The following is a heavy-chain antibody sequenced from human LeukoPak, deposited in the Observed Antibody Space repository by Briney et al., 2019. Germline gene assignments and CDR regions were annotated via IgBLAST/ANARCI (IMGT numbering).Heavy chain of an antibody. CDR2: INHSGST. CDR1: GGSFSGYY. J-gene: IGHJ6*02. V-gene: IGHV4-34*01. CDR3: ARGRGGSGSYFRYYYYGMDV. Sequence: SETLSLTCAVYGGSFSGYYWSWIRQPPGKGLEWIGEINHSGSTNYNPSLKSRVTISVDTSKNQFSLKLSSVTAANTAVYYCARGRGGSGSYFRYYYYGMDVWGQGTTVTVSS. D-gene: IGHD3-10*01.